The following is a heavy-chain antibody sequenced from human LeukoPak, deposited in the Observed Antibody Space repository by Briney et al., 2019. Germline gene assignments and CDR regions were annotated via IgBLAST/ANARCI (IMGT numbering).Heavy chain of an antibody. D-gene: IGHD3-16*01. CDR2: IIPIFGTA. Sequence: SVKVSCMASGCTFSSYAISWVRQAPGQGLEWMGGIIPIFGTANYAQKFQGRATITADESTSTAYMELSSLRSEDTAVYYCARDSGFPHDPFDYWGQGTLVTVSS. CDR1: GCTFSSYA. V-gene: IGHV1-69*13. J-gene: IGHJ4*02. CDR3: ARDSGFPHDPFDY.